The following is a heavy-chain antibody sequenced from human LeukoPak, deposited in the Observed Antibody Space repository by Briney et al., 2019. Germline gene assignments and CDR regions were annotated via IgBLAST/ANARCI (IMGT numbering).Heavy chain of an antibody. CDR2: IYPGDSDT. D-gene: IGHD3-10*01. CDR3: ARGSITMVRGVIIAGYFDY. J-gene: IGHJ4*02. V-gene: IGHV5-51*01. Sequence: GESLKISCKGTGYSFTSYWIGWVRRMPGKGLEWMGIIYPGDSDTRYSPSFQGQVTISADKSISTAYLQWSSLKASDTAMYYCARGSITMVRGVIIAGYFDYWGQGTLVTVSS. CDR1: GYSFTSYW.